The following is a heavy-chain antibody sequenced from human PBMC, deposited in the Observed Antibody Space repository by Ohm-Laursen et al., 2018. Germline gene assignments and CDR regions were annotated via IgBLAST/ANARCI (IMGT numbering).Heavy chain of an antibody. V-gene: IGHV3-30*03. CDR3: ARQARVLVRQLYYFDY. CDR2: ISYDGSNK. J-gene: IGHJ4*02. D-gene: IGHD3-10*01. Sequence: SLRLSCSASGFTFSSYGMHWVRQAPGKGLEWVAVISYDGSNKYYADSVKGRFTISRDNSKNTLYLQMNSLRAEDTAVYYCARQARVLVRQLYYFDYWGQGTLVTVSS. CDR1: GFTFSSYG.